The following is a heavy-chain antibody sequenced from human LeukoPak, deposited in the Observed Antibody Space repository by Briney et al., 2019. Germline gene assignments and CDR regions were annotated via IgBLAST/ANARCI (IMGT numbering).Heavy chain of an antibody. Sequence: AGGSLRLSCAASGFTFSSYWMHWVRQAPGKRLVMVSRINSDGSSTSYADSVKGRFTISRDNAKNTLYLQMNSLRAEDTAVYYCARENPKGTSVDYWGQGTLVTVSS. V-gene: IGHV3-74*01. J-gene: IGHJ4*02. D-gene: IGHD3-10*01. CDR3: ARENPKGTSVDY. CDR2: INSDGSST. CDR1: GFTFSSYW.